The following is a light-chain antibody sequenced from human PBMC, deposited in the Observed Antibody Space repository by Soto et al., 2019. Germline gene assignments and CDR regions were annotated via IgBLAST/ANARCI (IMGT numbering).Light chain of an antibody. CDR1: QSIGIN. Sequence: DIQMTQSPSSLSASVGDSVTITCRASQSIGINLNWYQQKPGKAPKLLIYAASSCKSGVPPRFSGSGSGTDFTLTIRSLQPEDFATYFCQQSYSSPSTFDQGTSLEIK. J-gene: IGKJ2*01. CDR3: QQSYSSPST. CDR2: AAS. V-gene: IGKV1-39*01.